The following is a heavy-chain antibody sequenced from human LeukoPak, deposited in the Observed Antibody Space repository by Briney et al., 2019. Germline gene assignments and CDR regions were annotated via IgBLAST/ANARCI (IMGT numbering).Heavy chain of an antibody. CDR2: IYYSGST. Sequence: SETLSLTCTVSGGSISSYYWSWIRQPPGKGLEWIGYIYYSGSTNYNPSLKSRVTISVDTSKNQFSLKLSSVTAADTAVYYCARVGFPLWFRSGWGIYFDYWGQGTLVTVSS. D-gene: IGHD6-19*01. CDR1: GGSISSYY. V-gene: IGHV4-59*01. J-gene: IGHJ4*02. CDR3: ARVGFPLWFRSGWGIYFDY.